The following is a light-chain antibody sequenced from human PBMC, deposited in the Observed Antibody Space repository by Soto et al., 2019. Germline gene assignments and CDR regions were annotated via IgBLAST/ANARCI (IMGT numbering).Light chain of an antibody. J-gene: IGKJ5*01. Sequence: EIVLTQSPGTLSLSPGESATLSCLASQSIGTFLAWYQQKPGQVPRLLLYDTSNRAPGIPARFSGSGSGTDFFLSISSLAPEDFAVYYCQHRSNWPPGFGQGTRLEI. V-gene: IGKV3-11*01. CDR3: QHRSNWPPG. CDR1: QSIGTF. CDR2: DTS.